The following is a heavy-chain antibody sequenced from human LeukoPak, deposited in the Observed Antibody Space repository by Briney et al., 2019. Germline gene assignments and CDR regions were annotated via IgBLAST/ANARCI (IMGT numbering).Heavy chain of an antibody. CDR1: GGSISSYY. J-gene: IGHJ4*02. CDR2: IYYSGST. CDR3: ASGSGGSSAYYFDY. V-gene: IGHV4-59*01. Sequence: PSETLSLTCTVSGGSISSYYCSWIRQPPGKGLEWIGYIYYSGSTNYNPSLNSRVTISVDTPKNQFSLKLSSVTAADTAVYYCASGSGGSSAYYFDYWGQGTLVTVSS. D-gene: IGHD2-15*01.